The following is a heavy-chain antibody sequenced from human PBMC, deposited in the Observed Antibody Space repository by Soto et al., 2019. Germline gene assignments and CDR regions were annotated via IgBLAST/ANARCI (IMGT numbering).Heavy chain of an antibody. CDR2: ISAYNGNT. CDR1: GYTFTSYG. D-gene: IGHD6-13*01. Sequence: ASVKVSCKASGYTFTSYGISWVRQAPGQGLEWMGWISAYNGNTNYAQTLQGRVTMTTDTPTSTAYMELRSLRSDDTAVYYCARDWESIAAAPVDYFEYWGRVPMITVSS. CDR3: ARDWESIAAAPVDYFEY. J-gene: IGHJ4*02. V-gene: IGHV1-18*01.